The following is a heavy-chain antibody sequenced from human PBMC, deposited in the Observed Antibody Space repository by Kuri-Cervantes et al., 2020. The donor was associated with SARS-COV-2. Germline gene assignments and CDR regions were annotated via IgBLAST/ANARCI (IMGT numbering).Heavy chain of an antibody. CDR2: SDHSGGT. CDR1: GGSFSDYY. CDR3: ARGTVPSAPYDSYCMDV. J-gene: IGHJ6*03. V-gene: IGHV4-34*01. D-gene: IGHD2-2*01. Sequence: SQTLSLTCAVYGGSFSDYYWSWVRQPPGKRLEWLGASDHSGGTSYSPSLKSRVTMSLDTAKKQFSLRLNSVTAADTGIYYCARGTVPSAPYDSYCMDVWGEGTTVTVSS.